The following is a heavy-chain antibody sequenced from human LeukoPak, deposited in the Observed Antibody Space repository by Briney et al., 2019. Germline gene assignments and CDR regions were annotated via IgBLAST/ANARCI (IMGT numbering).Heavy chain of an antibody. CDR3: TRDGSGWSRDL. Sequence: GGSLRLSCAASGFTFSSYAMTWVRQAQGKGLEWVSTISSSDSAYYTDSVKGRFTISRDNTRNSVYLQMNRLRAEDTALYYCTRDGSGWSRDLWGRGTLVTVSS. CDR2: ISSSDSA. CDR1: GFTFSSYA. V-gene: IGHV3-21*01. J-gene: IGHJ5*02. D-gene: IGHD6-19*01.